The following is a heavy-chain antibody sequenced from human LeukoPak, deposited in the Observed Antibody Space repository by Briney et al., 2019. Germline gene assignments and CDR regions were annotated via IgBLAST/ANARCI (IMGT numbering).Heavy chain of an antibody. D-gene: IGHD2-21*02. CDR3: ARAAYCGGDCYSGPMPFDY. Sequence: PGGSLRLSCAASGFTVSSNYMSWVRQAPGKGLEWVSVIYSDGRTYYADSVKGRFTISRDNAKNSLYLQMNSLRAEDTAVYYCARAAYCGGDCYSGPMPFDYWGQGTLVTVSS. J-gene: IGHJ4*02. V-gene: IGHV3-53*01. CDR1: GFTVSSNY. CDR2: IYSDGRT.